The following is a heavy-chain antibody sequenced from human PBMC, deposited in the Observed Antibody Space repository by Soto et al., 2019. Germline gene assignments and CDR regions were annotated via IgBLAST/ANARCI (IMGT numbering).Heavy chain of an antibody. D-gene: IGHD1-26*01. CDR2: VASKPEGYTT. CDR1: GFTFSDTA. CDR3: NKYSGTLSAPAA. Sequence: GGSLRLSCAASGFTFSDTAIHWVRQAPGKGLEWVGRVASKPEGYTTTYGASVKGRFTISRDESQNTAYLQMNSLKTEDTAVYYCNKYSGTLSAPAALGPGTLVTVSS. V-gene: IGHV3-73*01. J-gene: IGHJ5*02.